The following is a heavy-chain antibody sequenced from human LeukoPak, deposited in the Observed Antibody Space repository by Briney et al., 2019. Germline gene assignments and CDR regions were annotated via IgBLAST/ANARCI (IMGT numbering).Heavy chain of an antibody. J-gene: IGHJ4*02. D-gene: IGHD3/OR15-3a*01. Sequence: PGGSLRLSCAASGFTFSNYWMSWVRQAPGKGLEWVTSIHQDGNEKYYVDSVKGRFTISRDDAKNLLHLQMDSLRVEDTAVYYCARGDDFSGDYWGQGTLVTVSS. CDR1: GFTFSNYW. CDR3: ARGDDFSGDY. V-gene: IGHV3-7*04. CDR2: IHQDGNEK.